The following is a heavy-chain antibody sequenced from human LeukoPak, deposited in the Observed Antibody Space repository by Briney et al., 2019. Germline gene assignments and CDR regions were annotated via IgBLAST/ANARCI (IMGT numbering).Heavy chain of an antibody. D-gene: IGHD5-18*01. J-gene: IGHJ4*02. V-gene: IGHV3-21*01. Sequence: GGSLRLSCAASGFTFSSYSMKWVRQAPGKGLEWVSSISSSSSYIYYADSVKGRFTIARDNAKNSLYLQMNSLRAEDTAVYYCARIQRGYSYGYGYWGQGTLVTVSS. CDR2: ISSSSSYI. CDR1: GFTFSSYS. CDR3: ARIQRGYSYGYGY.